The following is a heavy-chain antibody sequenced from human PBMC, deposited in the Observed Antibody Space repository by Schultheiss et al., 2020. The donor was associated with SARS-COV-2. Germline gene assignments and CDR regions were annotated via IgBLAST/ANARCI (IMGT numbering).Heavy chain of an antibody. CDR1: GFSFSNYG. J-gene: IGHJ4*02. V-gene: IGHV3-30*03. D-gene: IGHD5-18*01. Sequence: GGSLRLSCAASGFSFSNYGMHWVRQAPGKGLEWVSVMSHDGNNQYYADSVKGRFTISRDNAKNSLYLQMNSLRAEDTAVYYCASSRGYSYGLGFDYWGQGALLTVSS. CDR3: ASSRGYSYGLGFDY. CDR2: MSHDGNNQ.